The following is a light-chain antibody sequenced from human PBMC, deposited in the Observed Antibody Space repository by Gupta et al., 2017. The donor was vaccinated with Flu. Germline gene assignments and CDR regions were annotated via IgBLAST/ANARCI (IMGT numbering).Light chain of an antibody. V-gene: IGKV3-20*01. CDR2: GES. CDR3: QQCAWT. Sequence: IVLTQSPGTLSLSPGERATLSCRASQSVSSSYLAGDQQKPGQAPRLLFYGESSRATGITDRVSGSGSATDFTPTIGSVGTEDIAAKHWQQCAWTFGQGTQVEIK. CDR1: QSVSSSY. J-gene: IGKJ1*01.